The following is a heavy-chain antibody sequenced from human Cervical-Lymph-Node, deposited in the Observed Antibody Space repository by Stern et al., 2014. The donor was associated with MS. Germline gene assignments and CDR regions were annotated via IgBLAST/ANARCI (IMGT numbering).Heavy chain of an antibody. CDR3: ARVFPGGAFDY. J-gene: IGHJ4*02. V-gene: IGHV4-59*01. CDR2: IYYSGRT. D-gene: IGHD2-21*01. Sequence: QVQLVQSGPGLVKPSETLSLTCTVSGGSISSYYWSWIRPPPGQGLEWIGYIYYSGRTNYNPSLNSRVTISVDTSNTRFSLNISSVTAADTAVYYCARVFPGGAFDYWGQGTLVTVSS. CDR1: GGSISSYY.